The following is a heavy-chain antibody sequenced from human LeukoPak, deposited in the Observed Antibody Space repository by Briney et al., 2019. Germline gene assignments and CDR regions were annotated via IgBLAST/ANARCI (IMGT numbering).Heavy chain of an antibody. D-gene: IGHD4/OR15-4a*01. V-gene: IGHV3-23*01. Sequence: PGASLRLSCEASGFTFSSYAISWVRQAPGQGLEWISAINDNGVNTYYADSVKGRFTMSRDDSKTTLYLQLNSLTAEDTAVYYCSGLLTIVNLRDYWGQGTVVTVSS. CDR1: GFTFSSYA. J-gene: IGHJ4*02. CDR2: INDNGVNT. CDR3: SGLLTIVNLRDY.